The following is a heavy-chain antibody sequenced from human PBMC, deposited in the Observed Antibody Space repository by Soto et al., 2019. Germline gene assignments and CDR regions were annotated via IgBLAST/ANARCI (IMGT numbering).Heavy chain of an antibody. V-gene: IGHV1-3*01. CDR2: INAGNGNT. D-gene: IGHD3-10*01. J-gene: IGHJ4*02. CDR1: GYTFTSYA. CDR3: ALLWFGELYREDYFDY. Sequence: GASVKVSCKASGYTFTSYAMHWVRQAPGQRPEWMGWINAGNGNTKYSQKFQGRVTITRDTSASTAYMELSSLRSEDTAVYYCALLWFGELYREDYFDYWGQGTLVTVSS.